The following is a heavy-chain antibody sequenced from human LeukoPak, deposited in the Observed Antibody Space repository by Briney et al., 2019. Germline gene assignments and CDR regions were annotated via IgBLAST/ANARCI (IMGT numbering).Heavy chain of an antibody. D-gene: IGHD6-6*01. Sequence: PGGSLRLSCAASGFTFDDYAMHWVRQTPGKGLEWVSGISWNSGSIGYADSVQGRFTISRDNAKNSLYLQMNSLRTEDMALYYCAKDVMLKELVLIPNAFDLWGQGTMVTVSS. V-gene: IGHV3-9*03. CDR3: AKDVMLKELVLIPNAFDL. CDR1: GFTFDDYA. J-gene: IGHJ3*01. CDR2: ISWNSGSI.